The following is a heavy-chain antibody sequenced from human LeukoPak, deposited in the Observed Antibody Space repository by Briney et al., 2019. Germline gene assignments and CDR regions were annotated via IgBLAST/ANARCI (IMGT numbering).Heavy chain of an antibody. CDR3: ARVGCSSTSCYCISYYYYYGMDV. J-gene: IGHJ6*02. V-gene: IGHV1-2*02. CDR1: GYTFTGYY. D-gene: IGHD2-2*01. CDR2: INPNSGGT. Sequence: ASVKVSCKASGYTFTGYYMHWVRQAPGQGLEWMGWINPNSGGTNYAQKFQGRVTMTRDTSISTAYMELSRLRSDDTAVYYCARVGCSSTSCYCISYYYYYGMDVWGQGTTVTVSS.